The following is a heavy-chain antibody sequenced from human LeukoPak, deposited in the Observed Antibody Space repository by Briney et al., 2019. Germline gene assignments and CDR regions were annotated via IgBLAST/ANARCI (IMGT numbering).Heavy chain of an antibody. D-gene: IGHD2-15*01. V-gene: IGHV3-7*01. CDR3: AKDSPSDCSGGSCYSAFDI. Sequence: PGGSLRLSCAASGFTFSSYWMSWVRQVPGKGLEWVANIDQDGSEKYYVDSVKGRFTISRDNSKNTLYLQMNSLRAEDTAVYYCAKDSPSDCSGGSCYSAFDIWGQGTMVTVSS. J-gene: IGHJ3*02. CDR1: GFTFSSYW. CDR2: IDQDGSEK.